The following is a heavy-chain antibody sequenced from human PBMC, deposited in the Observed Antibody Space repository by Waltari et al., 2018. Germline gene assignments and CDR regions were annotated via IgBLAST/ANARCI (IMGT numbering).Heavy chain of an antibody. J-gene: IGHJ4*02. D-gene: IGHD3-22*01. Sequence: EVQLLEYGGGLVQPGGSLSLSCAASGFTFSSYAMSWVRLAPGKGREWFSAVSGSGGSTYYADSVKGRFTISRDNSKNTLYLQMNSLRAEDTAVYYCASQGDYYDSSGYYLWGQGTLVTVSS. V-gene: IGHV3-23*01. CDR3: ASQGDYYDSSGYYL. CDR2: VSGSGGST. CDR1: GFTFSSYA.